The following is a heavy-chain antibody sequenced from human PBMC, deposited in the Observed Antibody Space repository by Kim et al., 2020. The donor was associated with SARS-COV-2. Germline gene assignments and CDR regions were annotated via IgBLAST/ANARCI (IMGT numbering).Heavy chain of an antibody. Sequence: GGSLRLSCAASGFTVSSNYMSWVRQAPGKGLEWVSVIYSGGSTYYADSVKGRFTISRDNSKNTLYLQMNSLRAEDTAVYYCARDLFNDYYGMDVWGQGTTVTVSS. CDR2: IYSGGST. CDR1: GFTVSSNY. CDR3: ARDLFNDYYGMDV. V-gene: IGHV3-66*02. J-gene: IGHJ6*02. D-gene: IGHD2-8*01.